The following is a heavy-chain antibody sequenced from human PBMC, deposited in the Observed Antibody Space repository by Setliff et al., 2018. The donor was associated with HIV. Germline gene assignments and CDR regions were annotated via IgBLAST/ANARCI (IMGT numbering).Heavy chain of an antibody. CDR2: INPETGDP. CDR1: GYRFIGHY. D-gene: IGHD2-21*01. J-gene: IGHJ4*01. Sequence: ASVQVSCKTSGYRFIGHYLHWVRLAPGQGPEWVGWINPETGDPNYAQEFRGRVLMTRDTSITTAFLHVAKLTSDDTAIYYCATGIPSDLDYWGQGTLVTVSS. V-gene: IGHV1-2*02. CDR3: ATGIPSDLDY.